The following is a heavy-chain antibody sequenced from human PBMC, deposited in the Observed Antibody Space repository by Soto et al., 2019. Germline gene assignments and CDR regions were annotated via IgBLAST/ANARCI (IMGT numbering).Heavy chain of an antibody. V-gene: IGHV3-23*01. Sequence: PGGSLRLSCAASGFTFSSYAMSWVRQAPGKGLEWVSAISGSVVSTYYADSVKGRFTISRGNSKKTLYLQMNSLRAEDTAVYYCAKGSSSGWAYYYYGMDVWGQGTTVTVSS. D-gene: IGHD3-22*01. CDR1: GFTFSSYA. J-gene: IGHJ6*02. CDR2: ISGSVVST. CDR3: AKGSSSGWAYYYYGMDV.